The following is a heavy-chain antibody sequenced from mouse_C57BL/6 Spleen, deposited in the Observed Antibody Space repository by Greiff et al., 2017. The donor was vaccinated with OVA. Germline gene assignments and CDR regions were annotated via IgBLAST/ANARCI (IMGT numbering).Heavy chain of an antibody. CDR2: INPSNGGT. J-gene: IGHJ4*01. Sequence: QVQLQQPGTELVKPGASVKLSCKASGYTFTSYWMHWVKQRPGQGLEWIGNINPSNGGTNYNEKFKSKATLTVEKSSSTAYMQLSSLTSEDSAFYYCARPHYGSSYDYAMDYWGQGTSVTVSS. V-gene: IGHV1-53*01. D-gene: IGHD1-1*01. CDR1: GYTFTSYW. CDR3: ARPHYGSSYDYAMDY.